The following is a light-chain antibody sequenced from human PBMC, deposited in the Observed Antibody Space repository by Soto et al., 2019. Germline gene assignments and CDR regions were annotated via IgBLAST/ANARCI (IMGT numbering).Light chain of an antibody. CDR1: SSDVGGYDY. V-gene: IGLV2-14*03. J-gene: IGLJ1*01. CDR2: DVS. CDR3: NSFTSSSTLV. Sequence: LTQPASVSGSPGQSITISCTGTSSDVGGYDYVSWYQQHSGKAPKLMIFDVSSRPSGVSNRFSGSKSGNTASLTISGLQAEDEADYYCNSFTSSSTLVFGTGTKVTVL.